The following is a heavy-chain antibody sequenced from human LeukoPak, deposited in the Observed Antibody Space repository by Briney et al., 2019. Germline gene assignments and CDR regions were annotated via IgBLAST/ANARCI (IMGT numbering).Heavy chain of an antibody. CDR3: ARGLSYAVAYGDY. Sequence: GGSLRLSCAASGFTFNIYSMNWVRQAPGKGLEWVSYISSSSSNIYYADSVKGRFTISRDNAKNTLYLQLNSLRADDTAVYYCARGLSYAVAYGDYWGQGTLVTVPS. CDR2: ISSSSSNI. V-gene: IGHV3-21*05. J-gene: IGHJ4*02. CDR1: GFTFNIYS. D-gene: IGHD6-19*01.